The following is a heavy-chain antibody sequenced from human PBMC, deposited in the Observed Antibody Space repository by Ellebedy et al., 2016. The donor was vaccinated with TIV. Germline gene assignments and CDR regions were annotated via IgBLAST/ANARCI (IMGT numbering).Heavy chain of an antibody. J-gene: IGHJ2*01. CDR3: ARRLHYGDWYFDL. CDR2: IYYSATT. Sequence: MPSETLSLTCTVSGISIGRYFWNWIRQSPEKGLEWTGFIYYSATTTYSPSLKSRVTMSVDTSKNQFSLRLTSATAADTAVYYCARRLHYGDWYFDLWGRGTLVTVSS. CDR1: GISIGRYF. V-gene: IGHV4-59*01. D-gene: IGHD4-17*01.